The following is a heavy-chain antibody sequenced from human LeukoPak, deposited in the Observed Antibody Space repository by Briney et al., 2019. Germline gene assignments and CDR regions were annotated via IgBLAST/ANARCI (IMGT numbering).Heavy chain of an antibody. CDR2: IYYSGST. Sequence: SETLSLTCTVSSGSISSYYWSWIRQPPGKGLEWIGYIYYSGSTNYNPSLKSRVTISVDTSKNQFSLKLSSVTAADTAVYYCARVANYRPKYYFDYWGQGTLVTVSS. V-gene: IGHV4-59*01. CDR1: SGSISSYY. CDR3: ARVANYRPKYYFDY. D-gene: IGHD2-8*01. J-gene: IGHJ4*02.